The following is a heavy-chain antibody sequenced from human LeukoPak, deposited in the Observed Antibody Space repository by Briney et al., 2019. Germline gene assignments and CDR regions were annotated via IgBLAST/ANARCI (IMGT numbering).Heavy chain of an antibody. CDR2: ISTSSSYI. J-gene: IGHJ6*03. CDR1: GFTFSSYS. V-gene: IGHV3-21*01. Sequence: PGGSVRLSCAASGFTFSSYSMNCVRQAPGKGLEWVSFISTSSSYIHNADSVKGRFTISRDNAENSLYLQMNSLRAEDTAVYYCARAAIAAARIYYYMDVWGKGTTVTVSS. D-gene: IGHD6-13*01. CDR3: ARAAIAAARIYYYMDV.